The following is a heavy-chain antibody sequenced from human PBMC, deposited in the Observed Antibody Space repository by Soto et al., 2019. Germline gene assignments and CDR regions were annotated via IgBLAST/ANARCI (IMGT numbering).Heavy chain of an antibody. J-gene: IGHJ6*02. CDR3: ARDKARIAAAVRYYYYGMDV. D-gene: IGHD6-13*01. CDR2: IYYSGST. Sequence: PSETLSLTCTVSGGSISSSSYYWGWIRQPPGKGLEWIVSIYYSGSTYYNPSLKSRVTISVDTSKNQFSLKLSSVTAADTAVYYCARDKARIAAAVRYYYYGMDVWGQGTTVTVSS. V-gene: IGHV4-39*02. CDR1: GGSISSSSYY.